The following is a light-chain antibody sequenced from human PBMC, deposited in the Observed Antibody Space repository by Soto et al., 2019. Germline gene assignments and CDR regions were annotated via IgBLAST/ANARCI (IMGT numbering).Light chain of an antibody. CDR1: QSISNH. Sequence: IQMTQPPSSLAASVEDGVIITCRASQSISNHLNWYQQKPGKAPKLLIFAASSLQSGVPSRFSGSRSGPDFTLTISSLQPEDFATYYCQQSYSSPPTFGQGTKVDIK. J-gene: IGKJ1*01. CDR3: QQSYSSPPT. V-gene: IGKV1-39*01. CDR2: AAS.